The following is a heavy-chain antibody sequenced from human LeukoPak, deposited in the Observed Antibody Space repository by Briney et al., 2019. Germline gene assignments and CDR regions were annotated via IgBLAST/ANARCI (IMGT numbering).Heavy chain of an antibody. D-gene: IGHD6-19*01. J-gene: IGHJ1*01. CDR3: AKVGSGYSSGWFSEYFQH. CDR2: IRYDGSNK. Sequence: GGSLRLSCAASGFTFNSYGMHWVRQAPGKGLEWVTFIRYDGSNKYYADSVKGRFTISRDNSENTLYLQMNSLRPEDTAVYYCAKVGSGYSSGWFSEYFQHWGQGTLVTVSS. CDR1: GFTFNSYG. V-gene: IGHV3-30*02.